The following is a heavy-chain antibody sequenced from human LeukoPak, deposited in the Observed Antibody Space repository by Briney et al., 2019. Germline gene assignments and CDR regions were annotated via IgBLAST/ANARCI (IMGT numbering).Heavy chain of an antibody. CDR1: GFTFDDYA. Sequence: GRSLRLSCAASGFTFDDYAMHWVRQAPGKGLEWVSGISWNSGSIGYADSVKGRFTISRDNVRNSLYLQMNSLRAEDTALYYCAKDIVDYGDYLGAFDIWGQGTMVTVSS. J-gene: IGHJ3*02. CDR2: ISWNSGSI. D-gene: IGHD4-17*01. V-gene: IGHV3-9*01. CDR3: AKDIVDYGDYLGAFDI.